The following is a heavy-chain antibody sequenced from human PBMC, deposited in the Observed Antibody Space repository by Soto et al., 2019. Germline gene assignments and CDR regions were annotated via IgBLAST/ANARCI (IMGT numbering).Heavy chain of an antibody. V-gene: IGHV4-38-2*02. J-gene: IGHJ5*02. CDR1: GWSISSGYE. Sequence: SETLSLTCAVSGWSISSGYEWALIRQSPGKGLEWIGSSDHSGSTSYNAFLKSRVTISIDASKNQFSLNLTSVTAADTAVYYCARDWGTGYNWFDPWGQGNLVTVSS. D-gene: IGHD1-1*01. CDR2: SDHSGST. CDR3: ARDWGTGYNWFDP.